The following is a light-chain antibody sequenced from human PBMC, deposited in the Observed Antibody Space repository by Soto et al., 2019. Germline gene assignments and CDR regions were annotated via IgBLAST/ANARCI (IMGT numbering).Light chain of an antibody. CDR3: QQYNNWPRT. V-gene: IGKV3-15*01. CDR1: QSVSSN. CDR2: GAS. J-gene: IGKJ1*01. Sequence: IVMTQSPATLSVSPGERATLSCGASQSVSSNLAWYQQKPGQAPRLLIYGASTRATGVPARFSGSGSGTEFIFTISSLQSEDFAVYTCQQYNNWPRTFGQGTKV.